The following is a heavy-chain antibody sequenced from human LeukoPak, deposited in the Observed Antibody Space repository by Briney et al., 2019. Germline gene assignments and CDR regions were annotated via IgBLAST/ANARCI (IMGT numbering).Heavy chain of an antibody. V-gene: IGHV3-30*04. CDR3: ARGFTMILYYFDY. D-gene: IGHD3-22*01. CDR1: GFTFSSYA. CDR2: ISYDGSNK. Sequence: GRSLRLSCAASGFTFSSYAMHWVRQAPGKGLEWAAVISYDGSNKYYADSVKGRFTISRDNSKNTLYLQMNSLRAEDTAVYYCARGFTMILYYFDYWGQGTLVTVSS. J-gene: IGHJ4*02.